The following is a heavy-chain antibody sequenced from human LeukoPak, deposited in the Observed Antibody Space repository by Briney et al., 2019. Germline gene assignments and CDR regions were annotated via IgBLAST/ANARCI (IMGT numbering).Heavy chain of an antibody. V-gene: IGHV3-53*01. CDR3: ARGVDGDYSFDY. CDR1: GFTVSSNY. D-gene: IGHD4-17*01. CDR2: IYSGGST. J-gene: IGHJ4*02. Sequence: GGSLRLSCAASGFTVSSNYMGWVRQAPGKGLEWVSVIYSGGSTYCADSVKGRFTISRDNSKNTLYLQMNSLRAEDTAVYYCARGVDGDYSFDYWGQGTLVTVSS.